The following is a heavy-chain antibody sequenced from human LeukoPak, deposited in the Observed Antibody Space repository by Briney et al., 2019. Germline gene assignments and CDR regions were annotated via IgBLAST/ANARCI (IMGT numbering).Heavy chain of an antibody. CDR2: ISGSGGST. J-gene: IGHJ5*02. CDR1: GFTFSSYA. D-gene: IGHD3-3*01. Sequence: GGSLRLSCAASGFTFSSYAMSWVRQAPGKGLEWVSAISGSGGSTYYADSVKGRFTISRDNSKNTLYLQMNSLRAEDTAVYYCAKGPYDFWSGFKNWFDPWGQGTLVTVSS. CDR3: AKGPYDFWSGFKNWFDP. V-gene: IGHV3-23*01.